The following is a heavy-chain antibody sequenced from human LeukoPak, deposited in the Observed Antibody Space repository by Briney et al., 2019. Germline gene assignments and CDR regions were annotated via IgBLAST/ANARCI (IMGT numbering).Heavy chain of an antibody. CDR2: IDWDEDK. J-gene: IGHJ6*03. D-gene: IGHD3-9*01. CDR1: GFSLSTSGMC. CDR3: ARTPGGYYDILTGYNYYYYMDV. Sequence: SGPALVKPTQTLTLNCTFSGFSLSTSGMCVSWIRQPPGKALERLARIDWDEDKYYSTSLKTRLTISKDTSKNQVVLTMTNMDPVDTATYYCARTPGGYYDILTGYNYYYYMDVWGKGTTVTVSS. V-gene: IGHV2-70*11.